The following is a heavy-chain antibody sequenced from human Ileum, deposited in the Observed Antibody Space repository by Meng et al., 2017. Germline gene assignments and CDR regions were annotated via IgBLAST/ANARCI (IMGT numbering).Heavy chain of an antibody. Sequence: GGSLRLSCAASGFTFSSHSMYWVRQAPGKGLVWVSRINSDASSTTYADSVKGRFTISRDNAKNTLYLQMNSLRAEDTAVYYCVRASYYFDYWSQGTLVTGAS. J-gene: IGHJ4*02. CDR2: INSDASST. CDR3: VRASYYFDY. CDR1: GFTFSSHS. V-gene: IGHV3-74*01.